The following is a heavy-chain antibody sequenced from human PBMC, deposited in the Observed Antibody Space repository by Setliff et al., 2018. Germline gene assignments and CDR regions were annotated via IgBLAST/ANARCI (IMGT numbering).Heavy chain of an antibody. Sequence: PGGCLRLSCTASGLSYTNDWVSWVRQAPGKGLEWLASINPHGSEKYYADSVKGRFTISRDNAKNSLSLQMNNLRSEDTAVYYCFGAGTCSYWGQGTLVTV. CDR1: GLSYTNDW. V-gene: IGHV3-7*01. D-gene: IGHD3-10*01. J-gene: IGHJ4*02. CDR3: FGAGTCSY. CDR2: INPHGSEK.